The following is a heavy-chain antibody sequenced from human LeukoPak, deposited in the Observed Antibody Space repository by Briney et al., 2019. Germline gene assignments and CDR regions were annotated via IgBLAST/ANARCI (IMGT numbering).Heavy chain of an antibody. Sequence: PGGSLRLSCAASGFTLRSYAMSWVRRAPGKGLEWVSGISGSGAGTYYADSVKGRFTISRDNSKNTLYLQMNSLRAEDTAVYYCAKDLTYTSGWLLHYWGQGTLVTVSS. CDR1: GFTLRSYA. J-gene: IGHJ4*02. CDR3: AKDLTYTSGWLLHY. CDR2: ISGSGAGT. V-gene: IGHV3-23*01. D-gene: IGHD6-19*01.